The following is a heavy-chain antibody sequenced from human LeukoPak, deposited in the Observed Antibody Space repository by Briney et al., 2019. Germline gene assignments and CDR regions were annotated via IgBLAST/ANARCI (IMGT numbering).Heavy chain of an antibody. Sequence: GSSVKVSCKASGGTFSSYAISWVRQAPGQGLEWMGGIIPIFGTANYAQKFQGRVTITADESTSTAYMELSSLRSEDTAVYYCAKDLEAVAGTSSFDYWGQGTLVTVSS. D-gene: IGHD6-19*01. CDR1: GGTFSSYA. J-gene: IGHJ4*02. V-gene: IGHV1-69*01. CDR2: IIPIFGTA. CDR3: AKDLEAVAGTSSFDY.